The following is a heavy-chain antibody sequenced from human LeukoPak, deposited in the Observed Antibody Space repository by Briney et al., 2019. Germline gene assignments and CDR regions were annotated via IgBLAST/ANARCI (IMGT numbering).Heavy chain of an antibody. CDR1: GFTVSTNY. D-gene: IGHD6-13*01. Sequence: PGGSLRLSCAASGFTVSTNYMSWVRQAPGKALEWVSVIYSDGSTYYADSVKGRFSISRDNSKNTVYLQMNRLRDEDTAVYYCARDIGSSAGFDYWGQGTLVTVSS. CDR2: IYSDGST. J-gene: IGHJ4*02. CDR3: ARDIGSSAGFDY. V-gene: IGHV3-66*01.